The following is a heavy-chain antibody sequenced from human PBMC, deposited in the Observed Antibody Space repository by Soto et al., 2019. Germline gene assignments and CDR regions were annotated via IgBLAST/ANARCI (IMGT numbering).Heavy chain of an antibody. J-gene: IGHJ5*02. CDR2: ISWNSGSI. V-gene: IGHV3-9*01. D-gene: IGHD3-3*01. CDR1: GFTFDDYA. Sequence: GGSLRLSCAASGFTFDDYAMHWVRQAPGKGLEWVSGISWNSGSIGYADSVKGRFTISRDNAKNSLYLQMNSLRAEDTALYYCAKDPTLRFSNPWFDPWGQGTLVTVSS. CDR3: AKDPTLRFSNPWFDP.